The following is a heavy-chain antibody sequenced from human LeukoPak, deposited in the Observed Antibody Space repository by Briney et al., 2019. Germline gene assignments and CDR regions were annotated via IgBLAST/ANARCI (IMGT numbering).Heavy chain of an antibody. CDR1: GGSISSSSYY. CDR2: IYYSGST. Sequence: SETPSLTCTVSGGSISSSSYYWGWIRQPPGKGLEWIGSIYYSGSTYYNPSLKSRVTISVDTSKNQFSLKLSSVTAADTAVYCCARQSAFGVVPSDYWGQGTLVTVSS. J-gene: IGHJ4*02. CDR3: ARQSAFGVVPSDY. V-gene: IGHV4-39*01. D-gene: IGHD3-3*01.